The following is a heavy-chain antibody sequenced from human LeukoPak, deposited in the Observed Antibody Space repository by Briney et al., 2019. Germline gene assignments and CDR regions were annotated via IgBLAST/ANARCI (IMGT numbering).Heavy chain of an antibody. Sequence: PSETLSLTCTVSGGSISSYYWSWIRQPAGKGLEWIGRIHTSGSTNSNPSLKSRVTMSVDTSKNQFFLKLSSVTAADTAVYYCARWSGDYSFDYWGQGTLVTVSS. CDR1: GGSISSYY. V-gene: IGHV4-4*07. CDR2: IHTSGST. J-gene: IGHJ4*02. D-gene: IGHD3-3*01. CDR3: ARWSGDYSFDY.